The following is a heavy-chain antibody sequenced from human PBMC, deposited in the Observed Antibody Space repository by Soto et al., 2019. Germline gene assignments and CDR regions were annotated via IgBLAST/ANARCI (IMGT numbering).Heavy chain of an antibody. V-gene: IGHV4-59*01. D-gene: IGHD3-16*01. CDR2: IYYSGST. J-gene: IGHJ4*02. Sequence: PSETLSLTFTVSGGSISSYYWSWIRQPPGKGLEWIGYIYYSGSTNYNPSLKSRVTISVDTSKNQFSLKLSSVTAADTAVYYCARRYGGNFDYWGKGTLVTVSS. CDR3: ARRYGGNFDY. CDR1: GGSISSYY.